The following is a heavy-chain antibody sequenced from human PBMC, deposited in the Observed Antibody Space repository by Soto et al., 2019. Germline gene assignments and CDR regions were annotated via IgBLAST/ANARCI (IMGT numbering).Heavy chain of an antibody. Sequence: QVHLVQSGAEVRKPGASVRVSCKASGYTFTDYYIHWVRQATGQGLEWMGWINPNSGGTNYAVNFQGRVTMTRDTSINTGYMEMSSLRSDDTAGYFGTRGSPENVLRHLGEFSDFAYGGQGTLVTVSS. J-gene: IGHJ4*02. CDR2: INPNSGGT. CDR3: TRGSPENVLRHLGEFSDFAY. CDR1: GYTFTDYY. V-gene: IGHV1-2*02. D-gene: IGHD3-3*01.